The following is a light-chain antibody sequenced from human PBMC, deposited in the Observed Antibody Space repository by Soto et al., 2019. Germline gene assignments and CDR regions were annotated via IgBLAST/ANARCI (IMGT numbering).Light chain of an antibody. CDR3: SSFTSRFTFV. J-gene: IGLJ1*01. V-gene: IGLV2-14*01. CDR1: RSDVGAYNY. CDR2: EVT. Sequence: QSVLTQPASVSGSPGQSIAISCTGTRSDVGAYNYVSWYQQHPGKAPKLMISEVTNRPSGVSDRFSGSKSGNTASLTISGVQGEDEADYYCSSFTSRFTFVFGTGTKLTVL.